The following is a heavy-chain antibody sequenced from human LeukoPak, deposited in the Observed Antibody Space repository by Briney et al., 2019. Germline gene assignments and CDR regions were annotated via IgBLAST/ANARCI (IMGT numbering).Heavy chain of an antibody. Sequence: GGSLRLSCVASGFTFSSYGMHWVRQAPGKGLEWVAFIRYDGSNKYYADSVKGRFTISRDNSKNTLYLQMNSLRAEDTAVYYCAKDISAGYYEAYYCYYMDVWGKGTTVTVS. CDR1: GFTFSSYG. V-gene: IGHV3-30*02. CDR3: AKDISAGYYEAYYCYYMDV. CDR2: IRYDGSNK. D-gene: IGHD3-22*01. J-gene: IGHJ6*03.